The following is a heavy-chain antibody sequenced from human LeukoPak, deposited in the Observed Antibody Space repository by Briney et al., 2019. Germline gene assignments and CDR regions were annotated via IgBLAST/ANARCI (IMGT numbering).Heavy chain of an antibody. CDR1: GFTFSSYD. V-gene: IGHV3-74*01. D-gene: IGHD4/OR15-4a*01. J-gene: IGHJ2*01. Sequence: PGGSLRLSCAASGFTFSSYDMHWVRQATGKGLEWVSGISWNSGSIGYADSVKGRFTISRDNAKNTLYLQMNSLRAEDTAVYYCARVYPSLANEADWYFDLWGRGTLVTVSS. CDR3: ARVYPSLANEADWYFDL. CDR2: ISWNSGSI.